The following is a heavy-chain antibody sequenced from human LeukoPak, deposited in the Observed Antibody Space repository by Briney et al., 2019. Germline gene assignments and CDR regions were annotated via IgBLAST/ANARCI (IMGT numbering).Heavy chain of an antibody. J-gene: IGHJ4*02. V-gene: IGHV5-51*01. D-gene: IGHD2-15*01. CDR3: ATAPGYCSGGSCYLPRI. Sequence: GESLKISCKGSGYSFTSYWIGWVRQMPGKGLEWMGIIYPGDSDTRYSPSFQGQVTISADKSISTAYLQWSSLKASDTAMYYCATAPGYCSGGSCYLPRIWGQGTLVTVSS. CDR1: GYSFTSYW. CDR2: IYPGDSDT.